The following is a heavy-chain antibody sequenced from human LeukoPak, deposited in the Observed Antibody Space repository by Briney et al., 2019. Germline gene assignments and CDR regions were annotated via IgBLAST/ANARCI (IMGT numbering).Heavy chain of an antibody. J-gene: IGHJ4*02. CDR3: ARGPRGAVGWFDY. V-gene: IGHV4-34*01. D-gene: IGHD2-15*01. CDR1: GGSFSGYY. CDR2: INHSGST. Sequence: PSETLSLTCAVYGGSFSGYYWSWIRQPPGKGLEWIGEINHSGSTNYNPSLKSRVTISVDTSKNQFSLKVNSVTAADTAVYYCARGPRGAVGWFDYWGQGTLVTVSS.